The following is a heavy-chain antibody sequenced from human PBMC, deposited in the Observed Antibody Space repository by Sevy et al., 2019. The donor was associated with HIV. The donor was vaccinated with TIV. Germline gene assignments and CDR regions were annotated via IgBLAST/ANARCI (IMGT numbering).Heavy chain of an antibody. CDR1: GFAFSNYYA. CDR3: ARPRANYVDHYFFFAMDV. J-gene: IGHJ6*02. D-gene: IGHD1-7*01. Sequence: GGYLRLSCAASGFAFSNYYAMHWVRQAPGKGLEWVALISFDESDKYYADSVKGRFTISRDNFKNTLYLQMNSLTTEDTAVYYCARPRANYVDHYFFFAMDVWGQGTTVTVSS. CDR2: ISFDESDK. V-gene: IGHV3-30*04.